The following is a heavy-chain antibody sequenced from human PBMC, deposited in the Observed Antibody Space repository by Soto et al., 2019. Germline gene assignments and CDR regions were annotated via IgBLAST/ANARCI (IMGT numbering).Heavy chain of an antibody. CDR3: VKDLSLLDSSGYYSY. V-gene: IGHV3-64D*06. Sequence: GGSLRLSCSASGFTFSSYAMHWVRQAPGKGLEYVSAISSNGGSTYYADSVKGRFTISRDNSKNTLYLQMSSLIAEDMAVYYCVKDLSLLDSSGYYSYWGQGTLVTVSS. CDR1: GFTFSSYA. D-gene: IGHD3-22*01. J-gene: IGHJ4*02. CDR2: ISSNGGST.